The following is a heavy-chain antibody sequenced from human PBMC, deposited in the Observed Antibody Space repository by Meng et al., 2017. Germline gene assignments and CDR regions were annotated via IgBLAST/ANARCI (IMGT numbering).Heavy chain of an antibody. J-gene: IGHJ4*02. CDR3: AKAYYYGSGNYYFDY. Sequence: SLKISCAASGFTFDDYAMHWVRQAPGKGLEWVSGISWNSGSIGYADSVKGRFTISRDNAKNSLYLQMNSLRAEDMALYYCAKAYYYGSGNYYFDYWGQGTLVTV. D-gene: IGHD3-10*01. CDR1: GFTFDDYA. V-gene: IGHV3-9*03. CDR2: ISWNSGSI.